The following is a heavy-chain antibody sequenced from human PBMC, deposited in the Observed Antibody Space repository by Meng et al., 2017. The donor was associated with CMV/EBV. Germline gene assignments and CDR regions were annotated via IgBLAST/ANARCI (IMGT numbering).Heavy chain of an antibody. CDR1: GYTFISYY. CDR2: INPSGGST. Sequence: QGQLVEAGAEVKKPGASVKVSCKASGYTFISYYMHCVRQAPGQGLEWMGIINPSGGSTSYAQKFQGRVTMTRDTSTSTVYMELSSLRSEDTAVYYCARDKIQLWPTVGYFDYWGQGTLVTVSS. D-gene: IGHD5-18*01. J-gene: IGHJ4*02. CDR3: ARDKIQLWPTVGYFDY. V-gene: IGHV1-46*01.